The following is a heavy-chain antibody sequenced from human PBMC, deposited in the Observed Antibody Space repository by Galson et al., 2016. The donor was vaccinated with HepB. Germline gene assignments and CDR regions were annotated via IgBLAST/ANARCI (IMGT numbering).Heavy chain of an antibody. V-gene: IGHV7-4-1*02. CDR1: GYTFTNYA. CDR2: INTNTGNP. D-gene: IGHD1-20*01. Sequence: SVKVSCKASGYTFTNYAINWVRQAPGQGLEWMGWINTNTGNPTYAQGVTGRFVFSLDTSVSTAYLQISSLKAEDTAVYYCARATEIPGTYWFDPWGQGTLVTVS. CDR3: ARATEIPGTYWFDP. J-gene: IGHJ5*02.